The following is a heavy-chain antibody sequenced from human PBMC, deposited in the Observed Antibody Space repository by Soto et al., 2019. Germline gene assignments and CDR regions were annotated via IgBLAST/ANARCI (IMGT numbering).Heavy chain of an antibody. CDR2: IKQDGSEN. V-gene: IGHV3-7*01. CDR3: ARYHINGWKVDY. CDR1: GFTFSNYW. D-gene: IGHD6-19*01. Sequence: EVQLVESGGGLVQPGGSLRLSCAASGFTFSNYWMSWVRQAPGKGLEWVANIKQDGSENYYVDSVKGRFTTSRDNTKNSFYLQMNGLRAEDTSVYYSARYHINGWKVDYWGRGTLVTVS. J-gene: IGHJ4*02.